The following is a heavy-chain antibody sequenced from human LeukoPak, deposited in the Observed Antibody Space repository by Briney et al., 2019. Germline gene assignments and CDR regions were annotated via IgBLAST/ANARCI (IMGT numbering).Heavy chain of an antibody. D-gene: IGHD4-17*01. Sequence: PGGSLRLSCAASGFTFSSYAMSWVRQSPGKGLEWVSISSNSGSSTYYAVCVRGRFTIPRENSKNTLYLKMNSLRAEDTAVYYCATRDDYGDYETPDYWGQGTLVTVSS. V-gene: IGHV3-23*01. CDR3: ATRDDYGDYETPDY. CDR1: GFTFSSYA. CDR2: SSNSGSST. J-gene: IGHJ4*02.